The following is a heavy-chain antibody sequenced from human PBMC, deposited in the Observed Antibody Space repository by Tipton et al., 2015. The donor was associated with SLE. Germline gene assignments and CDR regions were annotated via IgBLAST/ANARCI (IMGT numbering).Heavy chain of an antibody. D-gene: IGHD2-8*01. CDR1: GDSIDMNSHY. CDR2: IYYTGTT. V-gene: IGHV4-39*07. CDR3: ARRYGTSFDY. J-gene: IGHJ4*02. Sequence: LRLSCTVSGDSIDMNSHYWGWIRQPPGKGLEWIGSIYYTGTTYYNPSLKSRLTLSLDTSKNQFSLKMISVTAADTAVYYCARRYGTSFDYWDQGTLVTVSS.